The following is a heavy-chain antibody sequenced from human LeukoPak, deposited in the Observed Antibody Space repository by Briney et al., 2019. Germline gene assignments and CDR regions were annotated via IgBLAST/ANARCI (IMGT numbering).Heavy chain of an antibody. Sequence: ASVKVSCKASGYTFTSYDINWVRQATGQGPEWMGWMNPNSGNTGYAQKFQGRVTMTRNTSISTAYMELSSLRSEDTAVYYCARGSPYDFWSGYPFFYYGMDVWGQGTTVTVSS. V-gene: IGHV1-8*01. J-gene: IGHJ6*02. CDR3: ARGSPYDFWSGYPFFYYGMDV. CDR1: GYTFTSYD. CDR2: MNPNSGNT. D-gene: IGHD3-3*01.